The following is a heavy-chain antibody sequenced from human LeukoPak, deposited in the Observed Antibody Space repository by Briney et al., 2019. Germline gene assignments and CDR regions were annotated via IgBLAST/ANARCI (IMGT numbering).Heavy chain of an antibody. CDR1: GFTFSNYW. Sequence: GGSLRLSCAASGFTFSNYWMTWVRQAPGKGLEWVGNVRQDGSVTNYVDSVKGRFTISRDNSKNTLYLQMNSLRAEDTAVYYCAKRGSGVPAAKARGQGTLVTVSS. CDR3: AKRGSGVPAAKA. V-gene: IGHV3-7*03. J-gene: IGHJ4*02. D-gene: IGHD2-2*01. CDR2: VRQDGSVT.